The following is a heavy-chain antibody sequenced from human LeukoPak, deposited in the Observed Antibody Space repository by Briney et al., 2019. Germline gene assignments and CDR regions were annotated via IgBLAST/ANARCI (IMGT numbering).Heavy chain of an antibody. D-gene: IGHD6-25*01. CDR3: ARGAGFPEY. J-gene: IGHJ4*02. CDR1: GYTFSSYG. CDR2: ISVYNNNT. Sequence: ASEKVSCKTSGYTFSSYGVTWVRQAPGQGLEWMGWISVYNNNTKYAEKLQGKITMTADTSTSTIYLELRSLTFDDTAVYYCARGAGFPEYWGQGTLVTVSS. V-gene: IGHV1-18*01.